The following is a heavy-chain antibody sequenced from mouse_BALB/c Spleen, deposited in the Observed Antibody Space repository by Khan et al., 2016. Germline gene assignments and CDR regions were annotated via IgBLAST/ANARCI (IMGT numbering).Heavy chain of an antibody. J-gene: IGHJ4*01. CDR3: ARARGYGNYYAMDY. CDR1: GYTFTSYW. D-gene: IGHD3-1*01. Sequence: QVQLQQSGAELAKPGASVKMSCKASGYTFTSYWMHWVKQRPGQGLEWIGYINPSTGYTEYNQKFKDKATLTADKSSSTAYMQLSSLTSEDSADYYCARARGYGNYYAMDYWGQGTSVTVSS. V-gene: IGHV1-7*01. CDR2: INPSTGYT.